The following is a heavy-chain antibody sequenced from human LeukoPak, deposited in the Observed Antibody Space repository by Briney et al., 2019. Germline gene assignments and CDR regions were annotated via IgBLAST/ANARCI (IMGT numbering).Heavy chain of an antibody. CDR1: GYTFTSYA. Sequence: ASVKVSCKASGYTFTSYAMHWVRQAPGQRLEWMGWINAGNGNTKYPQKFQGRVTITRDTSASTAYMELSSLRSEDTAVYYCASHYYDSSGSDYWGQGTLVTVSS. CDR2: INAGNGNT. V-gene: IGHV1-3*01. CDR3: ASHYYDSSGSDY. D-gene: IGHD3-22*01. J-gene: IGHJ4*02.